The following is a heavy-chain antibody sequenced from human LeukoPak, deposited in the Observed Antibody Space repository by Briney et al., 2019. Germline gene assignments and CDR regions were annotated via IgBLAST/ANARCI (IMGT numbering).Heavy chain of an antibody. CDR1: GGSISSYY. Sequence: TSETLSLTGTVAGGSISSYYWSWIRQPPGRGLEWIGYIHYSGSTNNNPSLKGRVTISVDTSKNQFSLKLSSVTAADTAVYYCARVLDGLVEDYWGQGTLVTVSS. CDR2: IHYSGST. CDR3: ARVLDGLVEDY. D-gene: IGHD3-10*01. J-gene: IGHJ4*02. V-gene: IGHV4-59*01.